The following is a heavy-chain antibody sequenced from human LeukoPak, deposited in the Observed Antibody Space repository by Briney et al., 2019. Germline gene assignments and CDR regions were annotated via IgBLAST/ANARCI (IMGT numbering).Heavy chain of an antibody. CDR2: IIPIFGTT. CDR3: AREASGYRDVGDAFDI. J-gene: IGHJ3*02. Sequence: ASVKVSCRASGGTFSSYTISWVRQAPGQGLEWMGGIIPIFGTTNYAQKFQGRVTITADKSTTATYMQLSSLRSEDTAVYYCAREASGYRDVGDAFDIWGQGTMVTVSS. D-gene: IGHD3-22*01. V-gene: IGHV1-69*06. CDR1: GGTFSSYT.